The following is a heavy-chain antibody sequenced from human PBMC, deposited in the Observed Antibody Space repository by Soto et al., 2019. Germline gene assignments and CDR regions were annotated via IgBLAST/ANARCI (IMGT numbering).Heavy chain of an antibody. CDR1: SDSISSGNW. V-gene: IGHV4-4*02. J-gene: IGHJ4*02. Sequence: QVQLQESGPGLVRPSGTLSLTCAVSSDSISSGNWWSWVRQPPGRGLEWIGEVYHTGSTNYNPYLKRRVTLSVDKYRNQSPLRVTAVTAADPAVYYCANLTVAGPLSCFEYWGQGILVTVSS. D-gene: IGHD6-19*01. CDR2: VYHTGST. CDR3: ANLTVAGPLSCFEY.